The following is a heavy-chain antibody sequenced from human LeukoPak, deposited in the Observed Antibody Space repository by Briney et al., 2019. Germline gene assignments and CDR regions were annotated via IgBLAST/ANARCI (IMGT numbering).Heavy chain of an antibody. V-gene: IGHV3-30*19. Sequence: PGGSLRLSCAASGLTFSSYGMHWVRQAPGKGLEGVAVISYDGSNKYYADSVKGRFTISRDNSKNMLYLEMNSLSTEDTAVYYCAKVRYCSGVNCYPDDNWGQGTLVTVSS. CDR3: AKVRYCSGVNCYPDDN. CDR2: ISYDGSNK. J-gene: IGHJ4*02. D-gene: IGHD2-15*01. CDR1: GLTFSSYG.